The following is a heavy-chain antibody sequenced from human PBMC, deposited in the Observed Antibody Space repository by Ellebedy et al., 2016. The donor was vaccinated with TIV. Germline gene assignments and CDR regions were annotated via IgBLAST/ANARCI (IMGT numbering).Heavy chain of an antibody. D-gene: IGHD3-10*01. V-gene: IGHV5-51*01. CDR3: ARGLYGSGKYYFDY. CDR1: GYSFTSYW. Sequence: GESLKSSXKRSGYSFTSYWIGWVRQIPGKGLEWMGIIYPGDSDTRYSPSFQGQVTISADKSISTAYLQWSSLKASDTAMYYCARGLYGSGKYYFDYWGQGTLVTVSS. J-gene: IGHJ4*02. CDR2: IYPGDSDT.